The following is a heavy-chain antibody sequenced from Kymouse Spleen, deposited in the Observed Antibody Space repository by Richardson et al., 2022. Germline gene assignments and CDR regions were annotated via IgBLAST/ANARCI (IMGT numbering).Heavy chain of an antibody. Sequence: EVQLVESGGGLVQPGGSLRLSCAASGFTFSSYSMNWVRQAPGKGLEWVSYISSSSSTIYYADSVKGRFTISRDNAKNSLYLQMNSLRDEDTAVYYCARDEISRGHMVRGVITYYYYGMDVWGQGTTVTVSS. D-gene: IGHD3-10*01. CDR2: ISSSSSTI. CDR1: GFTFSSYS. J-gene: IGHJ6*02. V-gene: IGHV3-48*02. CDR3: ARDEISRGHMVRGVITYYYYGMDV.